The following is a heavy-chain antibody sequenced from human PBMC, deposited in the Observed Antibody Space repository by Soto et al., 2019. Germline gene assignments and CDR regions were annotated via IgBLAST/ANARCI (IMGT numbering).Heavy chain of an antibody. Sequence: GPSVKVSCKASGNSFTTYYMHWVRQAPGQGLEWMGIINPSGGRTTYAQKFQGRVTMTRDTSTSTFHMELSSLTSEDTAVYYCAGLYHYDSSGYYDYWGQGTLVTAPQ. CDR1: GNSFTTYY. J-gene: IGHJ4*02. CDR2: INPSGGRT. CDR3: AGLYHYDSSGYYDY. V-gene: IGHV1-46*01. D-gene: IGHD3-22*01.